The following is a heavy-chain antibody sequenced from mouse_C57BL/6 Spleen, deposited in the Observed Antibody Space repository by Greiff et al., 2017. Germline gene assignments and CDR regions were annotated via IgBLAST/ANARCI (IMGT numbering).Heavy chain of an antibody. CDR1: GYTFTSYG. CDR2: IYPRSGNT. J-gene: IGHJ2*01. CDR3: AREGITTVVDFDY. V-gene: IGHV1-81*01. D-gene: IGHD1-1*01. Sequence: VQLVESGAELARPGASVKLSCKASGYTFTSYGISWVKQRTGQGLEWIGEIYPRSGNTYYNEKFKGKATLTADKSSSTAYMELRSLTSEDSAVYFCAREGITTVVDFDYWGQGTTLTVSS.